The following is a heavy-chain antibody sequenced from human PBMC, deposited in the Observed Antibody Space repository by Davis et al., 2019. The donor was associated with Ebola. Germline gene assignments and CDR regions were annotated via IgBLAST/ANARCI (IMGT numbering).Heavy chain of an antibody. CDR2: ITGSGGSR. D-gene: IGHD5-12*01. CDR3: ARRMVAIDY. Sequence: GESLKISCAASGFTFSTYSMSWVRQAPGKGLEWVSAITGSGGSRNYADSVKGRFTISRDNSKNKFYLLMNSLRAEDTAVYYCARRMVAIDYWGQGTLVTVSS. CDR1: GFTFSTYS. V-gene: IGHV3-23*01. J-gene: IGHJ4*02.